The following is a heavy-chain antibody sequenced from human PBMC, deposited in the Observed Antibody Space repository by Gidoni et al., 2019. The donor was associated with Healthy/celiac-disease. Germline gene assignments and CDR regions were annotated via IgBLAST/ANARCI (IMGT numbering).Heavy chain of an antibody. CDR1: VFTCRSYS. Sequence: EVQRLESGGGLGKPGGSLRVSCADSVFTCRSYSMNRVRQAQGKGLEWVSSISSSSSYIYYADSGKGRFTISSDNAKNPLYLQMNSRSSEDTAVYYGARDAFAAAGNVYWGQGTLVTVSS. CDR3: ARDAFAAAGNVY. V-gene: IGHV3-21*01. CDR2: ISSSSSYI. D-gene: IGHD6-13*01. J-gene: IGHJ4*02.